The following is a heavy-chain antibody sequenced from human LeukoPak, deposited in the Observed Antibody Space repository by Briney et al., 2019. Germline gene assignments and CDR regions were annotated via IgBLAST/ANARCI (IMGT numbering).Heavy chain of an antibody. J-gene: IGHJ5*02. CDR2: INHSGST. Sequence: PSETLSLTCAVYGGSFSGYYWSWIRQPPGKGLEWIGEINHSGSTNYNPSLKSRVTISVDTSKNQFSLKLSSVTAAGTAVYYCARALYDFWSGYYFHSNWFDPWGQGTLVTVSS. D-gene: IGHD3-3*01. CDR3: ARALYDFWSGYYFHSNWFDP. V-gene: IGHV4-34*01. CDR1: GGSFSGYY.